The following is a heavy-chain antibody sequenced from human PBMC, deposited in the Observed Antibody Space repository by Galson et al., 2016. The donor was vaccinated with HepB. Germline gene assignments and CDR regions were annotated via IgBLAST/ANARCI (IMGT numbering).Heavy chain of an antibody. CDR1: GGTFNTYI. CDR3: ATPAGCWNGIWH. V-gene: IGHV1-69*13. D-gene: IGHD1-1*01. J-gene: IGHJ4*02. Sequence: SVKVSCKASGGTFNTYIIHWMRQAPGQRPEWMTHTNPVDGTIKYAQTFQGRLTISAGDSTGAAYMALSSLTSEDTAVYYCATPAGCWNGIWHWGQGTLVT. CDR2: TNPVDGTI.